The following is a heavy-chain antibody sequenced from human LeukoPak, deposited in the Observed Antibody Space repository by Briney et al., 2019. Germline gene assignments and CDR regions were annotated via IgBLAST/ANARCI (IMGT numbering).Heavy chain of an antibody. V-gene: IGHV3-11*01. CDR3: ARDIVIAARRRGPGAFDI. D-gene: IGHD6-6*01. Sequence: NPGGSLRLSCAASGFTFSDYYMSWIRQAPGKGLEWISYVGSSGITLYHADSVKGRFTISRDNAKNSLYLQMNSLRAEDTAVYYCARDIVIAARRRGPGAFDIWGQGTMVTVSS. J-gene: IGHJ3*02. CDR1: GFTFSDYY. CDR2: VGSSGITL.